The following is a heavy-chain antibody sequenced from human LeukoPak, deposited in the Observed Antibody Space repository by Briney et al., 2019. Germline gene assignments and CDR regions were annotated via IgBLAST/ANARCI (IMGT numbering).Heavy chain of an antibody. D-gene: IGHD5-18*01. CDR1: RFTFSSYW. CDR3: AREDTAMDY. CDR2: IKQDGGEK. J-gene: IGHJ4*02. Sequence: GGSLRLSCAASRFTFSSYWMSWVRQAPGKGLEWVANIKQDGGEKSYVDSVKGRFTISRDNAKNSLYLQMNSLRAEDTAVYYCAREDTAMDYWGRGTLVTVSS. V-gene: IGHV3-7*03.